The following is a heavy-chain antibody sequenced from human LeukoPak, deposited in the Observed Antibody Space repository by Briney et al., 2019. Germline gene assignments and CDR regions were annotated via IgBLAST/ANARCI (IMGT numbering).Heavy chain of an antibody. CDR2: ISSSGSTI. CDR3: ARFGGYCSSTSCYGYYYGMDV. Sequence: GGSLRLSCAASGFTFSSYEMNWVRHAPGKGLEWVSYISSSGSTIYYADSVKGRFTISRDNAKNSLYLQMNSLRAEDTAVYYCARFGGYCSSTSCYGYYYGMDVWGQGTTVTVSS. CDR1: GFTFSSYE. V-gene: IGHV3-48*03. D-gene: IGHD2-2*03. J-gene: IGHJ6*02.